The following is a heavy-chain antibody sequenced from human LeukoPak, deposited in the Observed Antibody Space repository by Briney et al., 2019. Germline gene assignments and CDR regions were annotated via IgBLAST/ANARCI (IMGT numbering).Heavy chain of an antibody. V-gene: IGHV3-23*01. J-gene: IGHJ4*02. D-gene: IGHD5-18*01. CDR1: GFTFSSYA. Sequence: GGSLRLSCAASGFTFSSYAMSWVRQAPGKGLEWVSAISGSGGSAYYADSVKGRFTISRGNSKNTLYLQMNSLRAEDTAVYYCAKVGVRGYSTPPRNGFDYWGQGTLVTVSS. CDR2: ISGSGGSA. CDR3: AKVGVRGYSTPPRNGFDY.